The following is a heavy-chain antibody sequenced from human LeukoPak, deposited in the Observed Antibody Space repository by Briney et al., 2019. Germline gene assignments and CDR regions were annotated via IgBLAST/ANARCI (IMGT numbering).Heavy chain of an antibody. V-gene: IGHV3-23*01. CDR3: AKEAVKYYYDSSGYFPAGNWFDP. CDR1: GFTFSSYA. J-gene: IGHJ5*02. Sequence: PGGSLRLSCAASGFTFSSYAMSWVRQAPGKGLEWVSAISGSGGSTYYADSVKGRFTISRDNSKNTLYPQMNSLRAEDTAVYYCAKEAVKYYYDSSGYFPAGNWFDPWGQGTLVTVSS. CDR2: ISGSGGST. D-gene: IGHD3-22*01.